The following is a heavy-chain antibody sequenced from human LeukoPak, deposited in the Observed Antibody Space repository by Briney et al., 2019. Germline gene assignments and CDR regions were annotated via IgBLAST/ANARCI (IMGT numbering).Heavy chain of an antibody. CDR3: ARDVPPDH. V-gene: IGHV4-4*07. CDR1: GGSISGYY. CDR2: IHSSGGT. Sequence: PSETLSLTCTVSGGSISGYYWTWIRQPAGKGLEWIGRIHSSGGTIYNPSLESRVTMSVDTSKNQFSLKLSSVTAADTALYYCARDVPPDHWGQGTLVTVSS. J-gene: IGHJ4*02.